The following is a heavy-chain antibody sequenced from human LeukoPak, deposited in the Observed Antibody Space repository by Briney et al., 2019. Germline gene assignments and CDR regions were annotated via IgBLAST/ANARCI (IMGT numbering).Heavy chain of an antibody. CDR2: IYTSGST. CDR1: GGSISGGSYY. CDR3: TRGLAAAYDYNWFDS. D-gene: IGHD5-12*01. Sequence: SETLSLTCTVSGGSISGGSYYWSWIRQPAGKGLEWIGRIYTSGSTNYNPSLKSRLAMSVDTSKNQFSLKLTSVTAADTAVYFCTRGLAAAYDYNWFDSWGQGTLVTVSS. J-gene: IGHJ5*01. V-gene: IGHV4-61*02.